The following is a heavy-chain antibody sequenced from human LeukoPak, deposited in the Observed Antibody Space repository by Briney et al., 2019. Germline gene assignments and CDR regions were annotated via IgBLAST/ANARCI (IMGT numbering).Heavy chain of an antibody. Sequence: GESLKISCKGSEYSFISNWIGWVRQMPGKGLEWMGIIYPGDSETRYSPSFQGLVTISADKSISTAYLRWSSLRASDTAMYYCAKFHYYYGSGIFDAFDIWGQGTMVTVSS. D-gene: IGHD3-10*01. CDR1: EYSFISNW. CDR3: AKFHYYYGSGIFDAFDI. V-gene: IGHV5-51*01. J-gene: IGHJ3*02. CDR2: IYPGDSET.